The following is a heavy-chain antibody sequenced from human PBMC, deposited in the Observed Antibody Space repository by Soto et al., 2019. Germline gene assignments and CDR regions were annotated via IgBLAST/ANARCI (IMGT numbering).Heavy chain of an antibody. CDR3: AREYYRAGSCKHDYHTDS. CDR2: ISAYNGNT. J-gene: IGHJ5*01. D-gene: IGHD3-10*01. Sequence: GQGLEWMGWISAYNGNTNYAQKLQGRVTMTTDTSTSTAYMELRSLRSDDTAVYHCAREYYRAGSCKHDYHTDSSGQRTPATDPS. V-gene: IGHV1-18*01.